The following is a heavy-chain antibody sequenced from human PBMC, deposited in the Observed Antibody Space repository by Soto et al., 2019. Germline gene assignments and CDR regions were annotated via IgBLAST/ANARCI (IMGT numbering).Heavy chain of an antibody. Sequence: QVQLVESGGGVVQPGRSLRLSCAASGFTFSSYGMHWVRQAPGKGLEWVAVISYDGSNKYYADSVKGRFTISRDNSRNTGYLEMNSLRAEGTAVYYCAKEQEGGVGAVGGMDVWGQGTTVTVSS. V-gene: IGHV3-30*18. D-gene: IGHD1-26*01. CDR3: AKEQEGGVGAVGGMDV. CDR1: GFTFSSYG. CDR2: ISYDGSNK. J-gene: IGHJ6*02.